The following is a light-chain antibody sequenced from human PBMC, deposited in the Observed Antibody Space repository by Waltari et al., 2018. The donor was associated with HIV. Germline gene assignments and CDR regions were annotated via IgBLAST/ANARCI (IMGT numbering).Light chain of an antibody. V-gene: IGLV1-47*01. CDR2: RNT. CDR3: AVWDDSLSAQL. J-gene: IGLJ3*02. CDR1: SSNLESNY. Sequence: QSVLTQSPSTSGTPGQRVTISCSGSSSNLESNYVSWFQQVPGTAPKLLIFRNTQRPSGVSDRFSGSVSGTSASLAISGLRSEDEADYYCAVWDDSLSAQLFGGGTKLTVL.